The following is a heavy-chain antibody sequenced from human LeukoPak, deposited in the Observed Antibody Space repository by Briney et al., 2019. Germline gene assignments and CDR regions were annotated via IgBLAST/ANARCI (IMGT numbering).Heavy chain of an antibody. CDR3: ARSPYDSSGYPYFDY. J-gene: IGHJ4*02. D-gene: IGHD3-22*01. V-gene: IGHV4-28*01. CDR2: IYYSGST. Sequence: SDTLSLTCAVSGYSISSSNWWGWIRQPPGKGLEWIGYIYYSGSTYYNPSLKSRVTMSVDTPKNQFSLKLSSVTAVDTAVYYCARSPYDSSGYPYFDYWGQGTLVTVSS. CDR1: GYSISSSNW.